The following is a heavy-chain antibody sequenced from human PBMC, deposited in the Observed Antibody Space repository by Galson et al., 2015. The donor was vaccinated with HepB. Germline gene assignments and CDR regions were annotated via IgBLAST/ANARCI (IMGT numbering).Heavy chain of an antibody. J-gene: IGHJ4*02. Sequence: SVKVSCKASGYTFSSYGISWVRQAPGQGLEWMGWISAYNGDTNYAQKFQGRVTMTRDTSTSTAYMELRSLRSDDTAVYYCARVGPVATLGLVDYWGQGTLVTVSS. CDR2: ISAYNGDT. V-gene: IGHV1-18*04. CDR1: GYTFSSYG. CDR3: ARVGPVATLGLVDY. D-gene: IGHD2-2*01.